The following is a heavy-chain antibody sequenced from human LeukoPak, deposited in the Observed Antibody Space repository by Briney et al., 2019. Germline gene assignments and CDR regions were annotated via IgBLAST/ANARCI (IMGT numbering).Heavy chain of an antibody. V-gene: IGHV3-72*01. J-gene: IGHJ4*02. D-gene: IGHD3-3*01. Sequence: PGGSLRLSCAVSGFTFSDYCMDWVRQAPGKGLEWVGRIRNKANSYTTEYAASVKGRFTISRDDSKNSLYLQMNSLKAEDTAMYYCARGVLWSGYFYFDYWGQGTLVTVSS. CDR2: IRNKANSYTT. CDR3: ARGVLWSGYFYFDY. CDR1: GFTFSDYC.